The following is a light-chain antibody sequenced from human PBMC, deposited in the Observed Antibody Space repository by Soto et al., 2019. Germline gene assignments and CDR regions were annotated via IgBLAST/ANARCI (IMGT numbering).Light chain of an antibody. Sequence: SYELTQPFSVSVAPGQTAKLTCGGDNIGSKSVHWYQQKPGQAPVLVVYDDTDRPSGIPDRFSGYNSGNTATLTISRVEAGDEADYYCQVWDSSSEVIFGGGTKLTVL. CDR3: QVWDSSSEVI. V-gene: IGLV3-21*02. CDR2: DDT. CDR1: NIGSKS. J-gene: IGLJ2*01.